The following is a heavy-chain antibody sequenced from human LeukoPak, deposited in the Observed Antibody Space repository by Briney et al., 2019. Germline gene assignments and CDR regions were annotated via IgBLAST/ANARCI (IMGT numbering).Heavy chain of an antibody. J-gene: IGHJ4*02. V-gene: IGHV4-4*07. CDR2: IYTSGSN. CDR3: ARESGSYRGVDY. CDR1: GGSISGYY. D-gene: IGHD1-26*01. Sequence: ASETLSLTCAVSGGSISGYYWSWIRQPAGKGMEWIGRIYTSGSNNYNPSLMSRVTMSVDTSKSQFSLNLTSVTAADTAVYYCARESGSYRGVDYWGQGTLVTVSS.